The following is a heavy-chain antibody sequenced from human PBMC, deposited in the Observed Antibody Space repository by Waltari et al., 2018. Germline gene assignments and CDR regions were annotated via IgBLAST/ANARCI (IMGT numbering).Heavy chain of an antibody. D-gene: IGHD1-1*01. V-gene: IGHV4-59*01. J-gene: IGHJ4*02. CDR1: DDSFNDYY. CDR3: ARDAATGYFDS. CDR2: IHYSGST. Sequence: QVQLQESGPGLVKPSETLSLTCTISDDSFNDYYWCWIRQPPGKGLEWLGYIHYSGSTDSSPSFKSRVTMSIDTSKNQFSLNLSSVSAADTAVCYCARDAATGYFDSWGQGTLVTVSS.